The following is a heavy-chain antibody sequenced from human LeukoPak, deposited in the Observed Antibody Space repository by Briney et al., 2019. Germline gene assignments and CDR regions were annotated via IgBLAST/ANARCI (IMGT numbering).Heavy chain of an antibody. D-gene: IGHD5-18*01. Sequence: GGSLRLSCATSGFTFSTYGMHWVRQAPGKGLEWVSYISGSSTSIYYADSVKGRFTISRDNAKNSLYLQMNSLRAEDTAVYYCARDVGYRSWFDPWGQGTLVIVSS. CDR3: ARDVGYRSWFDP. CDR1: GFTFSTYG. V-gene: IGHV3-48*01. CDR2: ISGSSTSI. J-gene: IGHJ5*02.